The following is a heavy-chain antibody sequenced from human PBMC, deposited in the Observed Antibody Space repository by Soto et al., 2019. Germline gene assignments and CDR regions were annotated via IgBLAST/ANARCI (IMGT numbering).Heavy chain of an antibody. Sequence: GGSLRLSCAASGFTFSSYSMNWARQAPGKGLEWVSSISGSGNYTHYADFLRGRFTISRDNAKTSLYLQMNSLRAEDTAVYYCAREGINNYNEYYFDSWGQGTVATVSS. V-gene: IGHV3-21*01. D-gene: IGHD4-4*01. CDR3: AREGINNYNEYYFDS. J-gene: IGHJ4*02. CDR2: ISGSGNYT. CDR1: GFTFSSYS.